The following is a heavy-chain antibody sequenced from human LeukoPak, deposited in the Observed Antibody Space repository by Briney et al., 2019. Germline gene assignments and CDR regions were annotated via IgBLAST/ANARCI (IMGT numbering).Heavy chain of an antibody. D-gene: IGHD5/OR15-5a*01. CDR1: GGSFSGYY. CDR3: ASSVDGNNWFDP. Sequence: PSETLSLTCAVYGGSFSGYYWSWIRQHPGKGLEWIGYIYYSGSTYYNPSLKSRVTISVDTSKNQFSLKLSSVTAADTAVYYCASSVDGNNWFDPWGQGTLVTVSS. CDR2: IYYSGST. J-gene: IGHJ5*02. V-gene: IGHV4-31*11.